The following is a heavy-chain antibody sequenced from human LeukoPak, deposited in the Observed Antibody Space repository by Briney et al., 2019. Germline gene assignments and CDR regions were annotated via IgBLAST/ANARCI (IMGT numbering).Heavy chain of an antibody. CDR3: ARAPYYDILTGLPIYGMDV. CDR2: IYYSGST. D-gene: IGHD3-9*01. Sequence: SETLSLTCTVSGGSISSYYWSWIRQPPGKGLEWIGYIYYSGSTNYNPSLKSRVTISVDTSKNQFSLKLSSVTAADTAVYYCARAPYYDILTGLPIYGMDVWGQGTTVTVSS. CDR1: GGSISSYY. V-gene: IGHV4-59*01. J-gene: IGHJ6*02.